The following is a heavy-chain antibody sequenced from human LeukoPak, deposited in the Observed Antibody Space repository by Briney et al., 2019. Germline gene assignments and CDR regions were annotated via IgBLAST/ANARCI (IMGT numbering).Heavy chain of an antibody. CDR3: ARVARTRMGRDAFDI. D-gene: IGHD5-12*01. CDR1: GGSISSSSYY. J-gene: IGHJ3*02. V-gene: IGHV4-39*01. Sequence: SETLSLTCTVSGGSISSSSYYWGWIRQPPGKGLEWIGSLYYSGSTHYNPSLKSRVTISVDTSKNQFSLKLSSVTAADTAVYYCARVARTRMGRDAFDIWGQGTMVTVSS. CDR2: LYYSGST.